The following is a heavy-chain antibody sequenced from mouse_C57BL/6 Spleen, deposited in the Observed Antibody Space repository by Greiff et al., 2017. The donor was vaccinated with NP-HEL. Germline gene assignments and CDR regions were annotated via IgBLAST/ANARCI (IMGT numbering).Heavy chain of an antibody. CDR1: GFSLSTSGMG. Sequence: QVTLKESGPGILQPSQTLSLTCSFSGFSLSTSGMGVSWIRQPSGKGLEWLAHIYWDDDKRYNPSLKSRLTTSKDTSRNQVFLKITSVDTADTATYYCARSGGAWFAYWGQGTLVTVSA. J-gene: IGHJ3*01. CDR2: IYWDDDK. V-gene: IGHV8-12*01. CDR3: ARSGGAWFAY.